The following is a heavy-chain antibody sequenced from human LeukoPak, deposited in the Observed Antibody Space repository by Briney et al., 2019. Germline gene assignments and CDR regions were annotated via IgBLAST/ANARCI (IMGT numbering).Heavy chain of an antibody. Sequence: GGSLRLSCAASGFTFSSYGMYWVRQAPGKGLEWVAFIRYDGSNKYYADSVKGRFTISRDNSKNSLYLQMNSLRAEDAAVYYCARLREITFGGVIGIDYWGQGTLVTVSS. CDR2: IRYDGSNK. D-gene: IGHD3-16*02. V-gene: IGHV3-30*02. J-gene: IGHJ4*02. CDR1: GFTFSSYG. CDR3: ARLREITFGGVIGIDY.